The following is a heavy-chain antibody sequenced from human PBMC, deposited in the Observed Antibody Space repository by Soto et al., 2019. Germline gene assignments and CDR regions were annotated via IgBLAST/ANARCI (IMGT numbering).Heavy chain of an antibody. CDR1: GGTFSSYT. D-gene: IGHD5-18*01. J-gene: IGHJ4*02. CDR2: IIPILGIA. V-gene: IGHV1-69*02. CDR3: ATGDTAMATDY. Sequence: SVKVSCKASGGTFSSYTMSWVRQAPGQGLEWMGRIIPILGIANYAQKFQGRVTITADKSTSTAYMELSSLRSEDTAVYYCATGDTAMATDYWGQGTLVTVSS.